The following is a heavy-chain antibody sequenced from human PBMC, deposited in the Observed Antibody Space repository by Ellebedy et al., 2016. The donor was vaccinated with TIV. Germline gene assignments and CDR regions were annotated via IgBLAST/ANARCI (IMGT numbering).Heavy chain of an antibody. CDR1: GFSLSYSF. V-gene: IGHV3-23*01. CDR3: RPGHYSDA. J-gene: IGHJ4*02. Sequence: GGSLRLSXAASGFSLSYSFMSWIRQAPGKGLEWVSTLTADGRSTYFADSVKGRFTISRDNSKNTVYLQMNSLRSEDTAVYYCRPGHYSDAWGQGTLVTVSS. CDR2: LTADGRST.